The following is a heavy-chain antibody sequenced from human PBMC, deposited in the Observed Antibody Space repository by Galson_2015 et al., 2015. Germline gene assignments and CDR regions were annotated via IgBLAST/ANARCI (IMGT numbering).Heavy chain of an antibody. D-gene: IGHD3-9*01. CDR3: ARDPGILMPFNAFDI. V-gene: IGHV3-30-3*01. J-gene: IGHJ3*02. Sequence: SLRLSCAASGFTFSSYAMHWVRQAPGKGLEWVAVISYDGSNKYYADSVKGRFTISRDNSKNTLYLQMNSLRAEDTAVYYCARDPGILMPFNAFDIWGQGTMVTVSS. CDR1: GFTFSSYA. CDR2: ISYDGSNK.